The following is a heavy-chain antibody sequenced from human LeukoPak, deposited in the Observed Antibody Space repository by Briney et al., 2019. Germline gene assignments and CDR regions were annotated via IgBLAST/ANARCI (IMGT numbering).Heavy chain of an antibody. Sequence: ASVKVSCKASGYTFTRYAMNWVRQAPGQGLEWMGWINTNTGNPTYAQGFTGRFVFSLDTSVSTAYLQISSLKAEDTAVYYCARDEWGRWGSSIGYFDYWGQGTLVTVSS. D-gene: IGHD2-21*01. V-gene: IGHV7-4-1*02. CDR1: GYTFTRYA. J-gene: IGHJ4*02. CDR3: ARDEWGRWGSSIGYFDY. CDR2: INTNTGNP.